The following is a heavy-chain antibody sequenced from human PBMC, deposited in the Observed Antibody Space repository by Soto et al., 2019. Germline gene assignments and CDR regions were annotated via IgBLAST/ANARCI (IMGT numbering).Heavy chain of an antibody. CDR2: IGFAGNNK. CDR1: GFPFDSYG. Sequence: PGGSLRLSCVASGFPFDSYGIHWVRRAPGKGLEWVATIGFAGNNKYYADSVKGRLTISRDNAKNTLYLHMNSLRVEDTAMYYCAREGGNLNWFDPWGQGTLVTVAS. D-gene: IGHD1-26*01. V-gene: IGHV3-33*01. CDR3: AREGGNLNWFDP. J-gene: IGHJ5*02.